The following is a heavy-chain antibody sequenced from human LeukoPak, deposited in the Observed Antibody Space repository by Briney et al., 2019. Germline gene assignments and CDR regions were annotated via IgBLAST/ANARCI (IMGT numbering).Heavy chain of an antibody. CDR2: IKSKSNGGTT. D-gene: IGHD3-9*01. J-gene: IGHJ6*03. CDR1: GFTFSAAW. V-gene: IGHV3-15*01. Sequence: GGSLRLSCAASGFTFSAAWMNWVRQAPGKGLEWVGRIKSKSNGGTTDFAAPVRDRFTISRDDSKNTLNLQMDSLRAEDTAVYYCARRDIFGYMDVWGKGTTVTVSS. CDR3: ARRDIFGYMDV.